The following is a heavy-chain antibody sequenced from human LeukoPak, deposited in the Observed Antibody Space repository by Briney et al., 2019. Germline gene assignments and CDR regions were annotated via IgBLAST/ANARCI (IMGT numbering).Heavy chain of an antibody. V-gene: IGHV3-23*01. J-gene: IGHJ4*02. Sequence: PGGSLRLSCTASGFTFSSYAMNWVRQAPGKGLEWVSAISGSGGSTYYADSVKGRFTISRDNSKNTLYLQMNSLRAEDTAVYYCAKPTNFDSSGYRDYWGQGTLVTVSS. CDR3: AKPTNFDSSGYRDY. CDR2: ISGSGGST. CDR1: GFTFSSYA. D-gene: IGHD3-22*01.